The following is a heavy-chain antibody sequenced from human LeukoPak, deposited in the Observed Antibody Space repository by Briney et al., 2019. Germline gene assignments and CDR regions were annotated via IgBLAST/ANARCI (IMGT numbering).Heavy chain of an antibody. V-gene: IGHV4-59*01. CDR2: MYYSGDS. D-gene: IGHD1-14*01. CDR1: GVPITDYY. CDR3: ARELPSTGNWFEP. Sequence: PSETLSLTCNISGVPITDYYWSWIRLAPRRGLEGIGYMYYSGDSNSNPSLEGRVTMSADTSTNQFSLRLTSVTAADTAIYYCARELPSTGNWFEPWGQGILVTVSS. J-gene: IGHJ5*02.